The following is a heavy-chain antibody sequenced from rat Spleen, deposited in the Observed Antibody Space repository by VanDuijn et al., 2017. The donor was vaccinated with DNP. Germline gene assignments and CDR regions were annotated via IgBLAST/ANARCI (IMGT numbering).Heavy chain of an antibody. Sequence: EVQLVESGGGLVQPGRSLKLSCAASGFTFSNYNMAWVRQAPKKGLEWVATIGYDGGSTYYRDSLKGRFTISRDTAKSTLYLQMDSLRSEDTATYYCATETNYYSGDVGYFDYWGQGLIVTVSS. D-gene: IGHD1-1*01. CDR2: IGYDGGST. V-gene: IGHV5-7*01. CDR3: ATETNYYSGDVGYFDY. CDR1: GFTFSNYN. J-gene: IGHJ2*01.